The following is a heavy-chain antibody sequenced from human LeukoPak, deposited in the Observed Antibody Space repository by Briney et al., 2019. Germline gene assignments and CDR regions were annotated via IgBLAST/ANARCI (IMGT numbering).Heavy chain of an antibody. D-gene: IGHD1-26*01. Sequence: PSGTLSLTCTVSGGSISSSSYYWAWIRQPPGKGLEWIGSIYYSGSTYYNPSLRSRVTISVGTSKNQFSLKLSSVTAADTAVYYCARRAYSGSYASYFDYWGQGTVVSVSS. CDR1: GGSISSSSYY. CDR3: ARRAYSGSYASYFDY. CDR2: IYYSGST. J-gene: IGHJ4*02. V-gene: IGHV4-39*01.